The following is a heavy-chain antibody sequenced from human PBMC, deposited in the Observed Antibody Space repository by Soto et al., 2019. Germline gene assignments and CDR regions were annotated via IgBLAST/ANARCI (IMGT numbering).Heavy chain of an antibody. J-gene: IGHJ3*01. CDR3: ASRRITIFGVADDAFDF. CDR2: INHSGST. Sequence: QVQLQQWGAGLLKPSETLSLTCAVYGGSFSGYYWSWIRQPPGKGLEWIGEINHSGSTNYNPSLKSRVTISVDTSKNQFSLKLSSVTAADTAVYYCASRRITIFGVADDAFDFWGQGTMVTVSS. V-gene: IGHV4-34*01. D-gene: IGHD3-3*01. CDR1: GGSFSGYY.